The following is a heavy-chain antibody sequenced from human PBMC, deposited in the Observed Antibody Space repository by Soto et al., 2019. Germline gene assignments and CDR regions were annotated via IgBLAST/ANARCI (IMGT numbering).Heavy chain of an antibody. V-gene: IGHV1-2*04. Sequence: ASVKVSCKASGYTFTGYYMHWVRQAPGQGLEWMGWINPNSGGTNYAQKFQGWVTMTRDTSISTAYMELSRLRSDDTAVYYCARTRRAAAADFDYWGQGTLVTVSS. CDR2: INPNSGGT. D-gene: IGHD6-13*01. J-gene: IGHJ4*02. CDR3: ARTRRAAAADFDY. CDR1: GYTFTGYY.